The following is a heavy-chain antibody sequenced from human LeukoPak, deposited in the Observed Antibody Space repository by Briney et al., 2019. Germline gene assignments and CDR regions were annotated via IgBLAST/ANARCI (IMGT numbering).Heavy chain of an antibody. CDR1: GYTFTSYY. V-gene: IGHV1-8*03. CDR3: ARVELWFGELSPFDY. CDR2: MNPNSGNT. Sequence: ASVKVSCKASGYTFTSYYMHWVRQAAGQGLEWMGWMNPNSGNTGYAQKFQGRVTITRNTSISTAYMELGSLRSEDTAVYYCARVELWFGELSPFDYWGQGTLVTVSS. D-gene: IGHD3-10*01. J-gene: IGHJ4*02.